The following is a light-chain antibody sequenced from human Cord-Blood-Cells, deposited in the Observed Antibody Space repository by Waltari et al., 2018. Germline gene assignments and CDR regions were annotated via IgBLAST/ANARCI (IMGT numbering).Light chain of an antibody. CDR2: GAP. Sequence: EILMTQSPASLSVSPGERPTLSCRASQSVSSSLAWYQQKPGQAPRLLIFGAPTRATGIPASFCSSGSGTEFTLTIISLQSEDFAVYYCQQYNNWPPITFGQGTRLEIK. CDR3: QQYNNWPPIT. J-gene: IGKJ5*01. V-gene: IGKV3-15*01. CDR1: QSVSSS.